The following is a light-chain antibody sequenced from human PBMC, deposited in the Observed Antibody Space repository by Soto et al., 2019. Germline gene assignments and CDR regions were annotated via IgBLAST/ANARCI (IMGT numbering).Light chain of an antibody. CDR3: QQTKIIPRP. Sequence: DIQMTQSPSSLSASVGDRVTITCRASQSISTYLNWYQQKPGKAPRLLIFGASNLQSGVSSRFSGSGSGTDCTLTISSLQPDDFATYFCQQTKIIPRPFGGGTKVEVK. V-gene: IGKV1-39*01. CDR1: QSISTY. J-gene: IGKJ4*01. CDR2: GAS.